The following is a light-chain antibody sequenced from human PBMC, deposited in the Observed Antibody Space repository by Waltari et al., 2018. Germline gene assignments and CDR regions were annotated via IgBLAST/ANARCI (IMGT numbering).Light chain of an antibody. V-gene: IGKV1-33*01. CDR1: QDISNY. CDR2: DAS. Sequence: DIQMTQSPSSLSASVGDRVTITCQASQDISNYLNWYQQKPGKAPELLIYDASNLGIGVPSRVGGSGSRTDFTFTISGLQPEGIGTYDCQQHDNVPRTFGPGTKVDIK. J-gene: IGKJ3*01. CDR3: QQHDNVPRT.